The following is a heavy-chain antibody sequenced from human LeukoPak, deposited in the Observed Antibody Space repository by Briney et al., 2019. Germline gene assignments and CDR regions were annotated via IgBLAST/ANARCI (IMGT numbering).Heavy chain of an antibody. CDR1: GFTFSSYG. CDR2: ITGSGGRT. J-gene: IGHJ4*02. Sequence: GGSLRLSCAASGFTFSSYGMTWVRQTPGRGLEWVSSITGSGGRTYYTDSVKGRFTISRDNSMNTLHLQMNSLRAEDTALYYCAKYRYCTGDSCSRGFDYWGQGTLVTVSS. CDR3: AKYRYCTGDSCSRGFDY. D-gene: IGHD2-15*01. V-gene: IGHV3-23*01.